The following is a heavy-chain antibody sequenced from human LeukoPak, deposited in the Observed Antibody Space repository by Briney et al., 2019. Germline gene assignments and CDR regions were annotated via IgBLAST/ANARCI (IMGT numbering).Heavy chain of an antibody. J-gene: IGHJ5*02. CDR2: IIPILGIA. Sequence: ASVKVSCKASGGTFSSYAISWVRQAPGQGLEWMGRIIPILGIANYAQKFQGRVTITADKSTSTAYMELRSLRSDDTAVYYCARGAVGGWFDPWGQGTLVTVSS. CDR1: GGTFSSYA. CDR3: ARGAVGGWFDP. V-gene: IGHV1-69*04. D-gene: IGHD3-16*01.